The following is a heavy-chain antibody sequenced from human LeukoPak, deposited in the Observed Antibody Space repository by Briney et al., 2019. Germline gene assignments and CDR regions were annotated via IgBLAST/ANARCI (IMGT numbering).Heavy chain of an antibody. D-gene: IGHD2-2*01. V-gene: IGHV3-66*01. CDR1: GFTVSSNY. J-gene: IGHJ4*02. Sequence: PGGSLRLSCAASGFTVSSNYMSWVRQAPGKGLEWVSVIYSGGSTYYADSVKGRFTISRDNSKNTLYLQMNSLRAEVTAVYYCARDPTRYCSSSSCPINWGQGTLVTVSS. CDR3: ARDPTRYCSSSSCPIN. CDR2: IYSGGST.